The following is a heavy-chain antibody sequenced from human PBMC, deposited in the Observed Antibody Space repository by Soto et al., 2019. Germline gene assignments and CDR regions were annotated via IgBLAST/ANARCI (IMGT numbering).Heavy chain of an antibody. J-gene: IGHJ5*02. V-gene: IGHV1-58*02. CDR2: IVVGSDNT. CDR1: GFTFTSSA. CDR3: AREVDYYDSSVYSS. D-gene: IGHD3-22*01. Sequence: ASVKVSCKTSGFTFTSSAIQWVRQARGQRLEWIGWIVVGSDNTNYAQKFQERVTITRDLSTNTIYMDLSGLRSEDTAVYYCAREVDYYDSSVYSSWGQGTLVPVSS.